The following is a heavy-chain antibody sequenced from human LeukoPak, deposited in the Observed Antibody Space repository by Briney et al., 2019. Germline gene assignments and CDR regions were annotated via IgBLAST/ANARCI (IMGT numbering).Heavy chain of an antibody. V-gene: IGHV4-4*02. J-gene: IGHJ6*03. CDR2: IYHSGST. CDR1: GGSISSSNW. CDR3: TSITMVRGVTSTRPYYYYYMDV. D-gene: IGHD3-10*01. Sequence: SETLSLTCAVSGGSISSSNWWSWVRQPPGKGLEWIGEIYHSGSTNYNPSLKSRVTISVDKSKNQFSLKLSSVTAADTAVYYCTSITMVRGVTSTRPYYYYYMDVWGKGTTVTVSS.